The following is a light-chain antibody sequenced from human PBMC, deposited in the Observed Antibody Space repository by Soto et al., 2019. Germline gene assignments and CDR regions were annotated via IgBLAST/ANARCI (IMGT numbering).Light chain of an antibody. CDR3: LQYDIRPWT. CDR1: QSVSSN. Sequence: EIVMTQSPVTLSVSPGERATLSCRASQSVSSNLAWYQQKPGQAPRLLIYGASTRATGIPARFSGSGSGTEFTLTISSLQSEDFAVYYCLQYDIRPWTFGQGTKVDIK. V-gene: IGKV3-15*01. CDR2: GAS. J-gene: IGKJ1*01.